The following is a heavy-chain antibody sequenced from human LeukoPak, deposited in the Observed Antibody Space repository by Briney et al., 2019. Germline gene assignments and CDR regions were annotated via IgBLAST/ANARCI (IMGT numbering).Heavy chain of an antibody. CDR1: GYTFTSYG. Sequence: ASVKVSCKASGYTFTSYGISWVRQAPGQGLEWMGWISAYNGNTNYAQKLQGRVTMTTDTSTSAAYMELRSLRSDDTAVYYCARFVASQAFKWELAPVDPWGQGTLVTVSS. CDR2: ISAYNGNT. V-gene: IGHV1-18*01. CDR3: ARFVASQAFKWELAPVDP. J-gene: IGHJ5*02. D-gene: IGHD1-26*01.